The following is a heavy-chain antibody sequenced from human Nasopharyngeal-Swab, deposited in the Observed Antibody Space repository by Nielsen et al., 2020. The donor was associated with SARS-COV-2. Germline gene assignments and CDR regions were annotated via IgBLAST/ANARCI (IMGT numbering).Heavy chain of an antibody. Sequence: WIRQPPGKGLEWVAVISYDGSNKYYADSVKGRFTISRDNSKNTLYLQMNSLRAEDTAVYYCARSPGYSSSWPYYYYYMDVWGKGTTVTVSS. V-gene: IGHV3-30-3*01. CDR3: ARSPGYSSSWPYYYYYMDV. J-gene: IGHJ6*03. CDR2: ISYDGSNK. D-gene: IGHD6-13*01.